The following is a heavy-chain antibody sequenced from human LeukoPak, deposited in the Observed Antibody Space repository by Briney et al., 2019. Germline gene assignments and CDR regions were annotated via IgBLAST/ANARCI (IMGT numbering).Heavy chain of an antibody. V-gene: IGHV3-66*02. CDR2: IYTAGTR. J-gene: IGHJ4*02. Sequence: GGSLRLSCAASGFTLSDYHMNWVCQAPGKGLEWVSVIYTAGTRYYADSVRGRFTISRDSSKNTLYLQMNDLRVEDTAAYYRARVYDYVWGSYRDPYFDYWGQGTLVTVSS. CDR3: ARVYDYVWGSYRDPYFDY. CDR1: GFTLSDYH. D-gene: IGHD3-16*02.